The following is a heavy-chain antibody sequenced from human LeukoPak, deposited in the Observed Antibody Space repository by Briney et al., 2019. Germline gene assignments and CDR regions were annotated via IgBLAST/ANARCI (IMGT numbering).Heavy chain of an antibody. Sequence: GGSLRLSCAVSGFTFSSYGMHCVRQAPGKGLEWVAVIWYDGSNKYYADSVKGRFTISRDNSKNTLYLQMNSLRAEDTAVYYCARDLTHGFYFDYWGQGTLVTVSS. D-gene: IGHD3-9*01. CDR3: ARDLTHGFYFDY. CDR2: IWYDGSNK. V-gene: IGHV3-33*01. J-gene: IGHJ4*02. CDR1: GFTFSSYG.